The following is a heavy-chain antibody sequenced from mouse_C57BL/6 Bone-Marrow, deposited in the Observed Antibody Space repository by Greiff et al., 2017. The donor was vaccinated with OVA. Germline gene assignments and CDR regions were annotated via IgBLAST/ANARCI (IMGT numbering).Heavy chain of an antibody. Sequence: EVQVVESGGGLVKPGGSLKLSCAASGFTFSSYAMSWVRQTPEKRLEWVATISDGGSYTYYPDNVKGRFTISRDNAKNNLYLQMSHLKSEDTAMYYCAREPYYSNYDYWGQGTTLTVSS. D-gene: IGHD2-5*01. J-gene: IGHJ2*01. CDR1: GFTFSSYA. CDR3: AREPYYSNYDY. V-gene: IGHV5-4*01. CDR2: ISDGGSYT.